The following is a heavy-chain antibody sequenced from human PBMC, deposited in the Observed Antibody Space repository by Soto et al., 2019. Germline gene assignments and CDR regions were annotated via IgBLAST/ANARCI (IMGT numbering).Heavy chain of an antibody. V-gene: IGHV1-3*01. J-gene: IGHJ4*02. CDR3: ARGQLLSVFSFGDY. Sequence: VKVSCKASGYTFTSYAMHWVRQAPGQRLEWMGWINAGNGNTKYSQKFQGRVTITRDTSASTAYMELSSLRSEDTAVYYCARGQLLSVFSFGDYWGQGTLVTSPQ. D-gene: IGHD2-2*01. CDR2: INAGNGNT. CDR1: GYTFTSYA.